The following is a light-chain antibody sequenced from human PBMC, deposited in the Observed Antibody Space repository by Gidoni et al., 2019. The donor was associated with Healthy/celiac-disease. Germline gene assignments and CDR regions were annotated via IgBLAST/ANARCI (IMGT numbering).Light chain of an antibody. J-gene: IGKJ1*01. CDR2: AAS. CDR1: QGVSSF. Sequence: IRMTQSPSSFSASTGDRVTITCRASQGVSSFLAWYQQKPGKAPNLLIYAASTLQSGVPSRFSGSGSGTDFTLTISRLQSEDFATYYCQQYYSYPLAFGQGTKVEIK. V-gene: IGKV1-8*01. CDR3: QQYYSYPLA.